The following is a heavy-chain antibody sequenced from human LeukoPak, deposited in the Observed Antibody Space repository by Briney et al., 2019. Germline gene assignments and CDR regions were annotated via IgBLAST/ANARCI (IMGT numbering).Heavy chain of an antibody. J-gene: IGHJ6*03. CDR3: AKVKVVRGVIKGWYYYYMDV. CDR2: IWYDGSNK. CDR1: GFTFSSYG. V-gene: IGHV3-33*06. Sequence: GRSLRLSCAASGFTFSSYGMHWVRQAPGKGLEWVAVIWYDGSNKYYADSVKGRFTISRDNSKNTLYLQMNGLRAEDTAVYYCAKVKVVRGVIKGWYYYYMDVWGKGTAVTVSS. D-gene: IGHD3-10*01.